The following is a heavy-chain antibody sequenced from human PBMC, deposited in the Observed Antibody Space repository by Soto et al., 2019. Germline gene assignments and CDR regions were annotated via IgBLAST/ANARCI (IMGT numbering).Heavy chain of an antibody. CDR2: ISASGDTV. CDR3: AYLCVTGGVDV. J-gene: IGHJ6*02. D-gene: IGHD3-10*02. Sequence: EERLVESGGRFLQPGGSLRLSCVAAGLPSTGFEMNWVRQAPGKGLEWVSYISASGDTVYYADSVKGRFTNSRDNAKNTLYLEMNSLRAEDSAVYYCAYLCVTGGVDVWGQGTTVTVSS. CDR1: GLPSTGFE. V-gene: IGHV3-48*03.